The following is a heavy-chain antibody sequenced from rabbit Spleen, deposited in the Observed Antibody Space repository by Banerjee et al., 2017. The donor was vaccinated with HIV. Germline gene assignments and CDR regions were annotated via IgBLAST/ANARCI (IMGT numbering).Heavy chain of an antibody. CDR2: IYTSGSVGT. D-gene: IGHD1-1*01. J-gene: IGHJ4*01. CDR1: GFSFSSSYY. CDR3: ARTLASIIGWNFNL. V-gene: IGHV1S45*01. Sequence: QEQLVESGGGLVQPEGSLTLTCTASGFSFSSSYYMCWVRQAPGKGLEWIGCIYTSGSVGTCYASWVNGRFTISKTSSTTVTLQMTSLTAAYTATYFCARTLASIIGWNFNLWGPGTLVTVS.